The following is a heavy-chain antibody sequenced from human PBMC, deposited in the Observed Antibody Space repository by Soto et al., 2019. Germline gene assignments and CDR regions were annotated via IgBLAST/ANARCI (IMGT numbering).Heavy chain of an antibody. CDR2: IYYSGSP. Sequence: SETLSLTCTFSGDSISSSKYYWGWLRQPPGKGLEWIGSIYYSGSPYYNSSLKRRVTISVDTSKNHFSLKLTSMTAADTAVYYCARHNYGSGSTYFDYWGQGTLVTVSS. J-gene: IGHJ4*02. V-gene: IGHV4-39*01. CDR3: ARHNYGSGSTYFDY. D-gene: IGHD3-10*01. CDR1: GDSISSSKYY.